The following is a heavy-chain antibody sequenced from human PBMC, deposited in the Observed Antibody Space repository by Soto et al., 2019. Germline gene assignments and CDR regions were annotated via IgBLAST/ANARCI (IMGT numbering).Heavy chain of an antibody. CDR2: ISAYNGNT. Sequence: QVQLVQSGAEVKKPGASVKVSCKASGYTFTSYGISWVRQAPGQGLEWMGGISAYNGNTNYAQKRQGSVTMTTDTSTSTAYMELRSLRSDDTAVYYCARRPGAGGAPGVWVDPWGQGTLVTVSS. J-gene: IGHJ5*02. CDR3: ARRPGAGGAPGVWVDP. V-gene: IGHV1-18*01. CDR1: GYTFTSYG. D-gene: IGHD3-10*01.